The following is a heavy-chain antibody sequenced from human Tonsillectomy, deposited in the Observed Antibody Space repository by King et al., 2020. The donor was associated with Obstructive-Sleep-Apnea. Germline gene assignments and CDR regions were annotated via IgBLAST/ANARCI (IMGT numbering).Heavy chain of an antibody. V-gene: IGHV3-23*04. CDR2: ISGSGGST. D-gene: IGHD3-10*01. CDR3: AKGPHYYGSGRNWFDP. CDR1: GFTFSSYA. Sequence: VQLVESGGGLVQPGGSLRLSCAASGFTFSSYAMSWVRQAPGKGLEWVSAISGSGGSTYYADSVKGRFTISRDNSKNTLYLQMNSLRAEETAVYYCAKGPHYYGSGRNWFDPWGQGTLVTVSS. J-gene: IGHJ5*02.